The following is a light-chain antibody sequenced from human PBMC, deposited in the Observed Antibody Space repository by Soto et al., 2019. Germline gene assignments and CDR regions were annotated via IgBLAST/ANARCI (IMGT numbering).Light chain of an antibody. J-gene: IGKJ1*01. CDR2: DAS. CDR3: QQYHTYST. CDR1: QSISSW. V-gene: IGKV1-5*01. Sequence: DIQMTQSPSTLSASVGDRVPINCRASQSISSWLAWYQQKPGKAPKILIYDASSLESGVPTRFSGSGSGTEFTLTISSLQPDDFATYYCQQYHTYSTFGQGTKVDI.